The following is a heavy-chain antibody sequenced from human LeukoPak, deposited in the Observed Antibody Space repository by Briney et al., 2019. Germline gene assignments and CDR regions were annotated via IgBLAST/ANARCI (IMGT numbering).Heavy chain of an antibody. CDR2: INPNGGRT. D-gene: IGHD4-17*01. CDR1: GYTFTSYW. Sequence: ASVKVSCKASGYTFTSYWMHWVRQAPGQGLEWLGVINPNGGRTTYTQNFQGRVTMTRDTSTTTVYMELSRLRSEDTAVYYCARAFGINYGDYYYHYLDVWGKGTTVTVSS. V-gene: IGHV1-46*01. J-gene: IGHJ6*03. CDR3: ARAFGINYGDYYYHYLDV.